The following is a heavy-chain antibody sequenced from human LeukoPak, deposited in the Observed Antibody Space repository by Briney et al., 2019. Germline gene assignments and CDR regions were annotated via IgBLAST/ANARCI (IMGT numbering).Heavy chain of an antibody. Sequence: PGRSLRLSCAASGFTFSSYAMHWVRQAPGKGLGGVAVISYDGSNKYYADSVKGRFTISRDNSKNTLYLQMNSLRAEDTAVYYCARDSLDYYDSSGLIDYWGQGTLVTVSS. D-gene: IGHD3-22*01. CDR1: GFTFSSYA. CDR3: ARDSLDYYDSSGLIDY. J-gene: IGHJ4*02. CDR2: ISYDGSNK. V-gene: IGHV3-30-3*01.